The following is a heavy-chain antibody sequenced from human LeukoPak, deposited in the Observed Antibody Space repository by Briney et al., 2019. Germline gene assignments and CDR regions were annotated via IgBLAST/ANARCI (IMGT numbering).Heavy chain of an antibody. CDR2: IYSGGST. Sequence: GGSLRLSCAASGFTVSSNYMSWVRQAPGKGLEWVSVIYSGGSTYYADSVKGRFTISRDNSKNTLYLQMNSLRAEDTAVYYCAKDAQRGFDYSNSLDNWGQGTLVTVSS. J-gene: IGHJ4*02. CDR3: AKDAQRGFDYSNSLDN. CDR1: GFTVSSNY. V-gene: IGHV3-53*01. D-gene: IGHD4-11*01.